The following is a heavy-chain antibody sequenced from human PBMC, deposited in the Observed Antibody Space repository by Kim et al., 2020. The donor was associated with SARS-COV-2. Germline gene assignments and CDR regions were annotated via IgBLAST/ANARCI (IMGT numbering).Heavy chain of an antibody. D-gene: IGHD5-12*01. J-gene: IGHJ5*02. V-gene: IGHV1-46*01. CDR2: INPSGGST. Sequence: ASVKVSCKASGYTFTSYYMHWVRQAPGQGLEWMGIINPSGGSTSYAQKFQGRVTMTRDTSTSTVYMELSSLRSEDTAVYYCARWAMPGYSHNWFDPWGQGTLVTVSS. CDR3: ARWAMPGYSHNWFDP. CDR1: GYTFTSYY.